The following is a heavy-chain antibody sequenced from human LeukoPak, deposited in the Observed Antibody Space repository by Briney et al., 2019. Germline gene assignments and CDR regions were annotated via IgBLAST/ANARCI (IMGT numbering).Heavy chain of an antibody. CDR2: IWYDGSNK. Sequence: GGSLRLSCAASGFTFSSYGMPWVRQAPGKGLEWVAVIWYDGSNKYYADSVKGRFTISRDNSKNTLYLQMNSLRAEDTAVYYCARDIEVGATEYYFDYWGQGTLVTVSS. CDR3: ARDIEVGATEYYFDY. CDR1: GFTFSSYG. D-gene: IGHD1-26*01. V-gene: IGHV3-33*08. J-gene: IGHJ4*02.